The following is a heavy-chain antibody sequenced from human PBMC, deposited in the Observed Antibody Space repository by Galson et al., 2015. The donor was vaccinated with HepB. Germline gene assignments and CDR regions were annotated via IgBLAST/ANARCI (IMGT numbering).Heavy chain of an antibody. Sequence: SLRLSCAASGFTFSSYGMHWVRQAPGKGLEWVAVIWYDGSNKYYADSVKGRFTISRDKSKNTLYLQMNSLRAEDTAVYYCAREGMQDGEGVDAFDIWGQGTMVTVSS. CDR1: GFTFSSYG. D-gene: IGHD3-10*01. J-gene: IGHJ3*02. CDR3: AREGMQDGEGVDAFDI. CDR2: IWYDGSNK. V-gene: IGHV3-33*01.